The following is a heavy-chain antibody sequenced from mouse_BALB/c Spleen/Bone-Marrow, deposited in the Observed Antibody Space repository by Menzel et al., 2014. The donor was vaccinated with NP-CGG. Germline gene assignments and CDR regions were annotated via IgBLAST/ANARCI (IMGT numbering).Heavy chain of an antibody. V-gene: IGHV1-80*01. CDR3: ARVYYGNLDY. CDR2: IHPGDGDT. D-gene: IGHD2-1*01. Sequence: VKLQESGAELVRPGSSVKISCKASGYTFSNFWMNWVKQRPGQGLEWIGQIHPGDGDTNNNGKFKGKATLTTDKSSSTAYMHLSSLSSEDSAVYFCARVYYGNLDYWGQGTTLTVSS. J-gene: IGHJ2*01. CDR1: GYTFSNFW.